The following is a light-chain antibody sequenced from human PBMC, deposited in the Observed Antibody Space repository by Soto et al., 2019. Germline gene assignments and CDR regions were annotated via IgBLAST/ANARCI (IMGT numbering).Light chain of an antibody. CDR1: SDDVGSYNL. V-gene: IGLV2-23*01. CDR2: EDT. J-gene: IGLJ1*01. CDR3: CSYAGSRAYV. Sequence: QSALTQPASVSGSPGQSITISCTGTSDDVGSYNLVSWHQQHPGKVPKLMIYEDTKRPSGVSNRFSGSKSGNTASLTISGLQAEDEADYYCCSYAGSRAYVFGTGTKLTVL.